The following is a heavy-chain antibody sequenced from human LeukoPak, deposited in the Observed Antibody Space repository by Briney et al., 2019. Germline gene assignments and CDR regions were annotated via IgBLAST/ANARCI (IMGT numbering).Heavy chain of an antibody. CDR1: GYXFTGYY. D-gene: IGHD3-10*01. CDR3: AREWNYYGSGSYHYYYYGMDV. Sequence: ASVKVSCKASGYXFTGYYMHWVRQAPGQGLEWMGWINPNSGGTNYAQKFQGRVTMTRDTSISTAYMELSRLRSDDTAVYYCAREWNYYGSGSYHYYYYGMDVWGQGTTATVSS. V-gene: IGHV1-2*02. J-gene: IGHJ6*02. CDR2: INPNSGGT.